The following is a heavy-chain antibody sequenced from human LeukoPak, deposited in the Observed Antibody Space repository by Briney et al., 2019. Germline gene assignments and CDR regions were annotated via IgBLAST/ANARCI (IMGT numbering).Heavy chain of an antibody. D-gene: IGHD4-11*01. V-gene: IGHV1-18*01. CDR1: GGTFSSHA. Sequence: ASVKVSCKASGGTFSSHAISWVRQAPGQGLEWMGWISAYNGNTNYAQKLQGRVTMTTDTSTSTAYMELRSLRSDDTAVYYCARVNMTSGFDPWGQGTLVTVSS. CDR2: ISAYNGNT. CDR3: ARVNMTSGFDP. J-gene: IGHJ5*02.